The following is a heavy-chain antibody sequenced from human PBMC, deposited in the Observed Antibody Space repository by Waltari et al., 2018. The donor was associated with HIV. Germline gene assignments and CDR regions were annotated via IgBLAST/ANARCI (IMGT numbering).Heavy chain of an antibody. CDR2: IYTSGST. CDR3: AREGWVGYFDY. J-gene: IGHJ4*02. D-gene: IGHD3-16*01. V-gene: IGHV4-61*02. Sequence: QVQLQESGPGLVKPSQTLSLTCTVSGGPISSGSYYWSWIRQPAGKGLEWIGRIYTSGSTNYNPSLKSRVTISVDTSKNQFSLKLSSVTAADTAVYYCAREGWVGYFDYWGQGTLVTVSS. CDR1: GGPISSGSYY.